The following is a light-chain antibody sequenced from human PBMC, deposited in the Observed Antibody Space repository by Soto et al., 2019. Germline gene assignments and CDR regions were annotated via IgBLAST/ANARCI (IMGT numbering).Light chain of an antibody. V-gene: IGKV3-20*01. CDR1: QSVSSNY. J-gene: IGKJ3*01. CDR3: QQYGGSPPFT. Sequence: EIVLTQSPGTLSLSPGERATLSCRASQSVSSNYLAWYQQKPGQAPRPLNFGASTRATGIPDRFSGSGSGTDFTLTISRLEPEDFAVYYCQQYGGSPPFTFGPGTTLDIK. CDR2: GAS.